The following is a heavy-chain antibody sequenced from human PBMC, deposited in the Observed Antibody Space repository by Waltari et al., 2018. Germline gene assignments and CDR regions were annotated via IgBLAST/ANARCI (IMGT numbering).Heavy chain of an antibody. D-gene: IGHD6-19*01. CDR2: INPKGGDT. CDR3: ARDNSYTRERSGWWFDP. CDR1: GYTFTSHW. V-gene: IGHV1-46*01. Sequence: QVQLVQSGAEVKKPGASVKVSCKSSGYTFTSHWMHWVRQAPGQGPEWMGVINPKGGDTMYAQQKSQGRLTMTRDTSTSTDYMELSSLRSEDTAIYYCARDNSYTRERSGWWFDPWGPGTLVTVSS. J-gene: IGHJ5*02.